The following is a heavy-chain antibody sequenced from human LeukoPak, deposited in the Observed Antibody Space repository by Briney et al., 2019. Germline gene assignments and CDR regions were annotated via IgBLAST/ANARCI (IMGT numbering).Heavy chain of an antibody. J-gene: IGHJ4*02. CDR3: AREAPSCYDYVIGIRMNC. D-gene: IGHD5-12*01. CDR1: GFTFSSYS. CDR2: ISSSSSTI. V-gene: IGHV3-48*01. Sequence: GGSLRLSCAASGFTFSSYSMNWVRQAPGKGLEWGSYISSSSSTIYYADSVKGRFTTSRDNAKNSLYLQMNSLRAEDTAVYYCAREAPSCYDYVIGIRMNCGGQRTLVTVSS.